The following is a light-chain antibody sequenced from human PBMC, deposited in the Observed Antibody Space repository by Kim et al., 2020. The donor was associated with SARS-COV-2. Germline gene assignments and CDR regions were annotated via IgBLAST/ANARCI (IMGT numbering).Light chain of an antibody. J-gene: IGLJ2*01. CDR3: QVWDSSSDHRV. CDR1: NIGSES. V-gene: IGLV3-21*04. Sequence: SYELTQPPSVSVAPGETATITCEGNNIGSESVHWFQQKPGQAPVLVIYYDCDRPSGIPERFSGSNSGNTATLTISRVEAGDEADYYCQVWDSSSDHRVFGGGTKLTVL. CDR2: YDC.